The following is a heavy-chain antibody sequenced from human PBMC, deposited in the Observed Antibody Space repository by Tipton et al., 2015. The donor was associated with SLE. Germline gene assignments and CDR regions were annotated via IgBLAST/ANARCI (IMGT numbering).Heavy chain of an antibody. V-gene: IGHV4-34*01. CDR1: GGSFSGYD. CDR3: ARDRSNMDV. CDR2: IDHSGST. J-gene: IGHJ6*03. Sequence: TLSLTCAVYGGSFSGYDWSWIRQPPGEGLEWIGEIDHSGSTYSNPSLKSRVTISVDTSKNQFSLKLSSVTAPDTAVYYCARDRSNMDVWGKGTTVTVSS. D-gene: IGHD1-14*01.